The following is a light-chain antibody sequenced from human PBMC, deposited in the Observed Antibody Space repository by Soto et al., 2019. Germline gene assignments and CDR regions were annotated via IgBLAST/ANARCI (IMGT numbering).Light chain of an antibody. CDR3: QQYGTSEII. CDR2: DTS. CDR1: QSLANSF. Sequence: VLTQSPGTLSLSPGERATLSCRASQSLANSFIAWYQQKPGQAPRLLIYDTSSRASGMPDRFSGSGSGTDFTLTISRLETEDFAVFYCQQYGTSEIIFGQGTRPEIK. V-gene: IGKV3-20*01. J-gene: IGKJ5*01.